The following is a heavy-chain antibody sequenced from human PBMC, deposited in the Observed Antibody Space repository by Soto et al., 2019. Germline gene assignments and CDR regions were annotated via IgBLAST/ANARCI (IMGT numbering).Heavy chain of an antibody. J-gene: IGHJ4*02. CDR1: GFTFSSYS. Sequence: GGSLRLSCAASGFTFSSYSMNWVRQAPGKGLEWVSYISSSSSTIYYADSVKGRFTISRDNAKNSLYLQMNSLRDEDTAVYYCARDSGGGLDGYNHPNFDYWGQGTLVTVSS. V-gene: IGHV3-48*02. CDR2: ISSSSSTI. D-gene: IGHD3-10*01. CDR3: ARDSGGGLDGYNHPNFDY.